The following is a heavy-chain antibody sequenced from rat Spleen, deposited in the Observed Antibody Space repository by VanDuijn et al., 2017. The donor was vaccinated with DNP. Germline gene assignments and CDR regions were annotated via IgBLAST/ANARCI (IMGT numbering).Heavy chain of an antibody. J-gene: IGHJ2*01. CDR2: IIYDGSRT. Sequence: EVQLVESGGGLVQPGRSLKLSCAASGFTFSNYGMHWIRQAPTKGLEWVANIIYDGSRTHYRESVKGRFTISRDNAKRTLYLQMDSLRSEDTATYYCTTEWYPGIMGYWGQGVMVTVSS. CDR1: GFTFSNYG. V-gene: IGHV5-19*01. D-gene: IGHD1-4*01. CDR3: TTEWYPGIMGY.